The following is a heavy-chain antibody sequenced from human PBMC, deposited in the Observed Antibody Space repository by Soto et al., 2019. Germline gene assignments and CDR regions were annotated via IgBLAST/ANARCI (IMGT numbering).Heavy chain of an antibody. CDR3: AKVRNYYYYGMDV. CDR2: ISYDGSNK. V-gene: IGHV3-30*18. Sequence: QVQLVESGGGVVQPGRSLRLSCAASGFTFSSYGMHWVRQAPGKGLEWVAVISYDGSNKYYADSVKGRFTISRDNSKNTLYLQMNSLRAEDTAVYYCAKVRNYYYYGMDVWGQGTTVTVSS. CDR1: GFTFSSYG. J-gene: IGHJ6*02.